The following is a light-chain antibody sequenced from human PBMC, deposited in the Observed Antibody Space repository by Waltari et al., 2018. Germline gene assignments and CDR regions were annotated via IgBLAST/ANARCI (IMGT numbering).Light chain of an antibody. CDR2: RND. J-gene: IGLJ3*02. V-gene: IGLV1-44*01. CDR3: AAWDDSLHGRWE. Sequence: QSVLTQPPSASGTPGQRVTISCSGSSSNIGNNVVTWYQQVPGTTPKLLIYRNDQRPSGVPDRFSGSKSGTSASLAISGLRSEDEADYYCAAWDDSLHGRWEFGGGTKVTVL. CDR1: SSNIGNNV.